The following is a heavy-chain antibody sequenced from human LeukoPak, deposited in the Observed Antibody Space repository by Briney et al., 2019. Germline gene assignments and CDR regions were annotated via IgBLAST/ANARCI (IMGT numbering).Heavy chain of an antibody. D-gene: IGHD2-15*01. Sequence: PGGSLRLSCAASGFAFSNYAMAWVRQAPGKEPEWVSVITGGGADTYQIDSVKGRFTISRDNSKNTLYLQMNSLRAEDTAVYFRAKGTLGHCNGASCYPLDYWGQGTLVTVSS. CDR2: ITGGGADT. J-gene: IGHJ4*02. CDR1: GFAFSNYA. V-gene: IGHV3-23*01. CDR3: AKGTLGHCNGASCYPLDY.